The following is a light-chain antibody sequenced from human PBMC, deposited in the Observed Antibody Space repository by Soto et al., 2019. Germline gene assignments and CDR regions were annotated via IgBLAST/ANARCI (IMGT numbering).Light chain of an antibody. CDR2: AAS. Sequence: DIPMTPSPSFPSSSLGDKVTITFRASQSISSYLNWYQQKPGKAPKLLIYAASSLQSGVPSRFSGSGSGTDFTLTISSLQPEDFATYYCQQSYSTITFGQGTRLEIK. V-gene: IGKV1-39*01. J-gene: IGKJ5*01. CDR1: QSISSY. CDR3: QQSYSTIT.